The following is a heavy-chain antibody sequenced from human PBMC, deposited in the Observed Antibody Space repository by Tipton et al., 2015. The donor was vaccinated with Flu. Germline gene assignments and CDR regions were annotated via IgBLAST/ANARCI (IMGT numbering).Heavy chain of an antibody. J-gene: IGHJ6*02. Sequence: TLSLTCSVSGGSVSTGNYYWSWIRQPAGKALEWIGRIYSTGMTKYNPSLKSQVTISLDTSKNQFSLKLTSVTAADTAVYYCARARAPYYSYAMDVWGQGTTVTVSS. V-gene: IGHV4-61*02. CDR3: ARARAPYYSYAMDV. CDR1: GGSVSTGNYY. CDR2: IYSTGMT.